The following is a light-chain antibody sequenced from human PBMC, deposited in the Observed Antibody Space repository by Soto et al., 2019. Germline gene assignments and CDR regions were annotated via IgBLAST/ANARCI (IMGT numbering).Light chain of an antibody. CDR1: ALTKQY. V-gene: IGLV3-25*03. Sequence: SYELTQPPSVSVSPGQTARITCSGNALTKQYSHWYQQRPGQAPMLVISKDSERPSGIPERFSGSSSGTTVTLTISGSKAEDEADYYCQSADSSGTSLLFGGGTKLTVL. CDR3: QSADSSGTSLL. J-gene: IGLJ2*01. CDR2: KDS.